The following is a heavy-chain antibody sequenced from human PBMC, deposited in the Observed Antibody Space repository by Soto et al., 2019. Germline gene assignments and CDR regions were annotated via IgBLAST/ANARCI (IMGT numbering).Heavy chain of an antibody. CDR3: ARVYSYPRPYFDY. V-gene: IGHV1-69*06. D-gene: IGHD5-18*01. Sequence: GASVKVSCKASGGTFSSYAISWVRQAPGQGLEWMGGIIPIFGTANYAQKFQGRVTITADKSTSTAYMELSSLRSEDTAVYYCARVYSYPRPYFDYWGQGTLVTVSS. J-gene: IGHJ4*02. CDR2: IIPIFGTA. CDR1: GGTFSSYA.